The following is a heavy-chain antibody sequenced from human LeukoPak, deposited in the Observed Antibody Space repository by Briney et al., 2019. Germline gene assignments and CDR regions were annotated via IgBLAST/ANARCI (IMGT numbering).Heavy chain of an antibody. D-gene: IGHD1-14*01. CDR2: IYYSGST. Sequence: SETLSLTCTVSGGSISSSSYYWGWIRQPPGKGLEWIGSIYYSGSTNYNPSLKSRVTISVDTSKNQFSLKLSSVTAADTAVYYCARDLFFGFGYNLFDTWGQGTMVTVSS. CDR1: GGSISSSSYY. V-gene: IGHV4-39*07. CDR3: ARDLFFGFGYNLFDT. J-gene: IGHJ3*02.